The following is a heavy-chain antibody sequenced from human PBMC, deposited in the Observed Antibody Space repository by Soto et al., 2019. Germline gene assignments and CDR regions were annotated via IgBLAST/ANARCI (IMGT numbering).Heavy chain of an antibody. V-gene: IGHV1-18*01. J-gene: IGHJ5*02. CDR3: ARDRSLGVVKETNWFDP. D-gene: IGHD3-3*01. CDR1: GYTFTSYG. CDR2: ISAYNGNT. Sequence: GDSVKVSCKASGYTFTSYGISWVRQAPGQGLEWMGWISAYNGNTNYAQKLQGRVTMTTDTSTSTAYMELRRLRSDDTAVYYCARDRSLGVVKETNWFDPWGQGSLVTVSS.